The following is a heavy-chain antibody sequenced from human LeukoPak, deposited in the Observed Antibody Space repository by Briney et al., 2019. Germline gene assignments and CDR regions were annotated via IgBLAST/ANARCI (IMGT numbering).Heavy chain of an antibody. J-gene: IGHJ4*02. V-gene: IGHV3-21*01. CDR1: GFTFSSYA. CDR3: ASRKLGNDY. Sequence: PGGSLRLSCAASGFTFSSYAMHWVRQAPGKGLEWVSSISGRSTDIYYADSVKGRFTISRDNAKNSLYLQMNSLRAEDTAVYYCASRKLGNDYWGQGTLVTVSS. D-gene: IGHD7-27*01. CDR2: ISGRSTDI.